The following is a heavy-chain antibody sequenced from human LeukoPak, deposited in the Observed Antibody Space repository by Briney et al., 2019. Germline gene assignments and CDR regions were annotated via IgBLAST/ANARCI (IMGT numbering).Heavy chain of an antibody. CDR1: GFTFTSYW. Sequence: GGSLRLSCAASGFTFTSYWMHWVRQAPGKGLVWLSRISSDGSITSYADSVEGRFTISRDNAKSTVYLQMNSLRAEDTAVYYCARPGVGFDYWGQGALVTVSS. CDR2: ISSDGSIT. V-gene: IGHV3-74*01. J-gene: IGHJ4*02. CDR3: ARPGVGFDY.